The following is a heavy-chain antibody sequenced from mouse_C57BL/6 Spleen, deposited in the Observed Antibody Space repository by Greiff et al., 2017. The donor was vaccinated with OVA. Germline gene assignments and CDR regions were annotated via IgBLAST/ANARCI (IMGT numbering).Heavy chain of an antibody. CDR3: ARLELLDY. J-gene: IGHJ2*01. D-gene: IGHD2-1*01. CDR2: ISSGGSYT. CDR1: GFTFSSYG. V-gene: IGHV5-6*01. Sequence: EVQLQESGGDLVKPGGSLKLSCAASGFTFSSYGMSWVRQTPDKRLEWVATISSGGSYTYYPDSVKGRFTISRDNAKNTLYLQMSSLKSEDTAMYYCARLELLDYWGQGTTLTVSS.